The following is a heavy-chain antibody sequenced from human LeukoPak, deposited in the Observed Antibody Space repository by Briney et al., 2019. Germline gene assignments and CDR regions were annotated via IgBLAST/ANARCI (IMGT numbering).Heavy chain of an antibody. V-gene: IGHV3-53*01. D-gene: IGHD2-15*01. J-gene: IGHJ4*02. CDR3: ARVGGYCSGGSCYDFDY. Sequence: GGSLRLSCAASGFTVSSNYMSWVRQAPGKGLEWVSVIYSGGSTYYADSVKGRFTISRDNSKNTLYLQMNSLRAEDTAVYYCARVGGYCSGGSCYDFDYWGQGTLVTVSS. CDR2: IYSGGST. CDR1: GFTVSSNY.